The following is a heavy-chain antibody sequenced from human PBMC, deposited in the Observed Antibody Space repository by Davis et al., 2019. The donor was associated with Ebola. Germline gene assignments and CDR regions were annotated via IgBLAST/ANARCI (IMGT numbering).Heavy chain of an antibody. V-gene: IGHV3-23*01. CDR2: ISGSGGST. D-gene: IGHD6-6*01. CDR1: GFTFSSYA. J-gene: IGHJ6*02. Sequence: PGGSLRLSCAASGFTFSSYAMSWVRQAPGKGLEWVSAISGSGGSTYYADSVKGRFTISRDNSKNTLYLQMNSLRAEDTAVYYCARAEIAARHDYYYYYGMDVWGQGTTVTVSS. CDR3: ARAEIAARHDYYYYYGMDV.